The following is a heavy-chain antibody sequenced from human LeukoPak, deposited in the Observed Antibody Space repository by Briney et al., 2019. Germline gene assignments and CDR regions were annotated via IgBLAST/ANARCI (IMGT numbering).Heavy chain of an antibody. V-gene: IGHV3-23*01. CDR2: ITATGDAT. J-gene: IGHJ4*02. CDR3: VYYDSSGYYYGRLRY. CDR1: AFTFHSHA. Sequence: GGSLRLSCAASAFTFHSHAMSWVRQTPGKGLEWVSGITATGDATLYADSVRGRFTIARDNSKNTLYLHMNSLRAEDTAVYFYVYYDSSGYYYGRLRYWGQGTPVSVSS. D-gene: IGHD3-22*01.